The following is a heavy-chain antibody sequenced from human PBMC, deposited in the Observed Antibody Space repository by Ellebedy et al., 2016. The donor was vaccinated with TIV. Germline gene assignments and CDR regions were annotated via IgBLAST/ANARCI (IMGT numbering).Heavy chain of an antibody. J-gene: IGHJ5*02. D-gene: IGHD2-2*02. V-gene: IGHV4-39*01. CDR3: ASHIRGWFDP. Sequence: DWVRQAPGKGLEWIGSIFYSGTTFYNPSLKSRITISVDTAKNQFSLKLSSVTAADTAVYYCASHIRGWFDPWGQGTLVTVSS. CDR2: IFYSGTT.